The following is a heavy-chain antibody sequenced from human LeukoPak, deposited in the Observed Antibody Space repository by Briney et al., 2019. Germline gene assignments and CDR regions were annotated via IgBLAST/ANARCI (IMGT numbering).Heavy chain of an antibody. CDR1: GYTFTSYY. D-gene: IGHD3-3*01. CDR3: AREGYDFWSGYYARDPYYYYGMDV. J-gene: IGHJ6*02. CDR2: INPSGGST. Sequence: ASVKVSCKASGYTFTSYYMHWVRQAPGQGLEWMGIINPSGGSTSYTQKFQGRVTMTRDTSTSTVYMELSSLRSEDTAVYYCAREGYDFWSGYYARDPYYYYGMDVWGQGTTVTVSS. V-gene: IGHV1-46*01.